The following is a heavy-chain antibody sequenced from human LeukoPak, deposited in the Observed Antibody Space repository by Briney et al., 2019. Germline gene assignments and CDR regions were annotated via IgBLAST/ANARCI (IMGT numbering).Heavy chain of an antibody. CDR1: GGSISSSSYY. D-gene: IGHD6-19*01. J-gene: IGHJ6*03. V-gene: IGHV4-39*07. CDR3: ARAGESSGWYGGNYYYYMDV. CDR2: IYYSGST. Sequence: SETLSLTCTVSGGSISSSSYYWGWIRQPPGKGLEWIGSIYYSGSTYYNPSLKSRVTISVDTSKNQFSLKLSSVTAADTAVYYCARAGESSGWYGGNYYYYMDVWGKGTTVTVSS.